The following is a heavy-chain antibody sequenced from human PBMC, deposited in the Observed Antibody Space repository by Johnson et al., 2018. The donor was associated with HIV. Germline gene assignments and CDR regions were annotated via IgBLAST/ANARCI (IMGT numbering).Heavy chain of an antibody. CDR3: ARERSSGITIFGAVLGAFDI. J-gene: IGHJ3*02. CDR1: GFTFSSYA. CDR2: ISYDGSNK. V-gene: IGHV3-30-3*01. Sequence: QVQLVESGGGVVQPGRSLRLSCAASGFTFSSYAMHWVRQAPGKGLEWVAVISYDGSNKYYADSVKGRFTISRDNSKNTLYLQMNSLRAEDTAVYYCARERSSGITIFGAVLGAFDIWGQGTMVTVSS. D-gene: IGHD3-3*01.